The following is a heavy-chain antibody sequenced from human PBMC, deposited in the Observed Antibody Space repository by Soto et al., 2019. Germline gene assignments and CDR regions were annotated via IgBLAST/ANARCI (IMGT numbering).Heavy chain of an antibody. Sequence: SETLSLTCTVSGGSISSSSYYWGWIRQPPGKGLEWIGSIYYSGSTYYNPSLKSRVTISVDTSKNQFSLKLSSVTAADTAVYYCAGGYSYGRDSYFDYWGQGTLVTVSS. CDR3: AGGYSYGRDSYFDY. CDR1: GGSISSSSYY. D-gene: IGHD5-18*01. J-gene: IGHJ4*02. CDR2: IYYSGST. V-gene: IGHV4-39*01.